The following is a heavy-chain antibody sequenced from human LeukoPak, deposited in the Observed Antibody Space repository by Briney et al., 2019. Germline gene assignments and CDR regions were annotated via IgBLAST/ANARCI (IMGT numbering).Heavy chain of an antibody. D-gene: IGHD6-19*01. CDR1: DDSISTYY. V-gene: IGHV4-59*01. CDR2: IHYSGND. CDR3: VRASSGWYGLFDY. Sequence: SETLSLTCTVSDDSISTYYWSWIRQPPGKGLEWIGYIHYSGNDKYNPSLKSRVTISVDTSKNQFSLKLSSVTAADTAVYYCVRASSGWYGLFDYWGQGILVTVSS. J-gene: IGHJ4*02.